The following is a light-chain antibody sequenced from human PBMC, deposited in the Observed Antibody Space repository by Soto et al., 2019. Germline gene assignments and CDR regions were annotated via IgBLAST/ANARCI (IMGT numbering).Light chain of an antibody. J-gene: IGKJ5*01. CDR2: DAS. CDR3: QQRSNWPSIT. V-gene: IGKV3-11*01. CDR1: QSVSSY. Sequence: EIVLTQSPATLSLSPGERATLSCRASQSVSSYLAWYQQKPGQAPRLLIYDASNRATGIPARFGGSGSGTDFTLTISSLEPEDFAVYYCQQRSNWPSITFGQGTRREIK.